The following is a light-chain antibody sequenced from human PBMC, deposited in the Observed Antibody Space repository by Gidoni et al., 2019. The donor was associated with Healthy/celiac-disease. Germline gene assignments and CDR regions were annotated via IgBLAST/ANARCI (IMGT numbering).Light chain of an antibody. CDR1: QSLSSH. CDR3: QQYNNWPLT. CDR2: GAS. Sequence: DILMTQSPATLSVSQGERATLSCRASQSLSSHLAWYQQKPGQAPRLLIYGASTGATGIPARFSGSGCGKEFTLTISSLQYEDVAVYYCQQYNNWPLTFGPGTKVDIK. J-gene: IGKJ3*01. V-gene: IGKV3-15*01.